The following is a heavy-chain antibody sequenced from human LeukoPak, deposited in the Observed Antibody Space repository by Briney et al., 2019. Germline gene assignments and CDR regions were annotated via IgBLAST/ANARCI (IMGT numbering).Heavy chain of an antibody. CDR2: IKSKTDGGTT. J-gene: IGHJ4*02. CDR3: TTDSSSWYYFDY. D-gene: IGHD6-13*01. CDR1: AFIFSTYA. V-gene: IGHV3-15*01. Sequence: GGSLRLSCAASAFIFSTYAMSWVRQAPGKGLEWVGRIKSKTDGGTTDYAAPVKGRFTISRDDSKNTLYLQMNSLKTEDTAVYYCTTDSSSWYYFDYWGQGTLVTVSS.